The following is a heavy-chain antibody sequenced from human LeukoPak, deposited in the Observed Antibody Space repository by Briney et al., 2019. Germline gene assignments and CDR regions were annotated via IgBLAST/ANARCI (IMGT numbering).Heavy chain of an antibody. CDR3: AKGGVYRSAFDY. Sequence: GGSLRLSCAASGFTFSSYAMSWVRQAPGKGLEWVSAISGSGGGTYYADSVKGRFTISRDNSKNTLYLQMNSLRAEDTAVYYCAKGGVYRSAFDYWGQGTLVTVSS. J-gene: IGHJ4*02. CDR2: ISGSGGGT. CDR1: GFTFSSYA. D-gene: IGHD1-26*01. V-gene: IGHV3-23*01.